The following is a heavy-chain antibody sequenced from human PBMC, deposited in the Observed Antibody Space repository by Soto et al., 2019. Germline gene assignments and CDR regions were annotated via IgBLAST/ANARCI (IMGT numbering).Heavy chain of an antibody. Sequence: QVQLVESGGGVVQPGRSLRLSCAASGFTFSSYGMHWVRQAPGKGLEWVAVISYDGSNIYYADSVKGRFTISRDNSKNTLYLQMNSLRAEDTAVYYCAKDQGSGWPKKQTYYYYGMDVWGQGTTVTVSS. CDR3: AKDQGSGWPKKQTYYYYGMDV. CDR1: GFTFSSYG. CDR2: ISYDGSNI. V-gene: IGHV3-30*18. D-gene: IGHD6-19*01. J-gene: IGHJ6*02.